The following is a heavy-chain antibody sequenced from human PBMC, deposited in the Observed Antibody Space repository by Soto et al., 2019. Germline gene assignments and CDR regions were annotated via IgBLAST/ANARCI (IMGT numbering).Heavy chain of an antibody. J-gene: IGHJ4*02. CDR2: ISYDGSNK. V-gene: IGHV3-30*18. CDR1: GFTFSSYG. D-gene: IGHD3-10*01. Sequence: GGSLRLSCAASGFTFSSYGMHWVRQAPGKGLEWVAVISYDGSNKYYADSVKGRFTISRDNSKNTLYLQMNSLRAEDTAVYYCAKDRLLLWFGEQRSPYYFDYWGQGTLVTVSS. CDR3: AKDRLLLWFGEQRSPYYFDY.